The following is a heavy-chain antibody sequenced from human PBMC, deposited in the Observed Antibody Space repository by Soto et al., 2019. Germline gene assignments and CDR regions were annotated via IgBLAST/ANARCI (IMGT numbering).Heavy chain of an antibody. D-gene: IGHD5-18*01. CDR1: GDSITSSGYY. V-gene: IGHV4-31*03. CDR2: IYYSGSA. J-gene: IGHJ5*02. CDR3: ARNVDTARHGNWFDP. Sequence: SETLSLTCTVSGDSITSSGYYWTWIRQLPGKGLEWMGYIYYSGSAYYNPSLRSRVIISVDTSKNHFSLRLQSVTAADTAMYFCARNVDTARHGNWFDPWGQGTLVTVSS.